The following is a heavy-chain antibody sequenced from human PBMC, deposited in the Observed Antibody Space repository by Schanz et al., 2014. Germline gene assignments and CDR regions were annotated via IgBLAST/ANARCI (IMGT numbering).Heavy chain of an antibody. CDR1: GFTFSSYG. D-gene: IGHD1-26*01. Sequence: VQLVESGGDVVQPGRSLRLSCAASGFTFSSYGMNWVRQAPGQGLEWLSYISGSGNTIYYADSVKGRFTISRDNAKNSLSLQMDRLRDEDTAVYYCARRYSGRYCFDYWGQGTLVAVSS. V-gene: IGHV3-48*02. CDR3: ARRYSGRYCFDY. CDR2: ISGSGNTI. J-gene: IGHJ4*02.